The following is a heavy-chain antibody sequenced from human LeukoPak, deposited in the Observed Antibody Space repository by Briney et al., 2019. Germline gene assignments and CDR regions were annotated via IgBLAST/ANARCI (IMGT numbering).Heavy chain of an antibody. Sequence: SETLSLNCTVSGGSISSSSYYWGWIRQPPGKGLEWIGSIYYSGSPYYNPSLKSRVTISVDTSKKQFSLKLSSVTAADTAVYYCARHVGFITMVRGVINNNWFDPWGQGTLVTVSS. V-gene: IGHV4-39*01. D-gene: IGHD3-10*01. J-gene: IGHJ5*02. CDR1: GGSISSSSYY. CDR2: IYYSGSP. CDR3: ARHVGFITMVRGVINNNWFDP.